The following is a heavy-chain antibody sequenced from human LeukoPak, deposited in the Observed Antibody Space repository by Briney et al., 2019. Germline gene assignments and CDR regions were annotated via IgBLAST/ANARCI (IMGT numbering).Heavy chain of an antibody. D-gene: IGHD3-22*01. CDR1: GFTFSSYS. CDR3: AKRRWDSSGYFDY. CDR2: ITGGGDYT. Sequence: GGSLRLSCATFGFTFSSYSMTWVRQAPGKGLEWVSAITGGGDYTDYADSVKGRFTISRDNSKNTLYLQMSSLRAGDTALYYCAKRRWDSSGYFDYWGQGTLVTVSS. V-gene: IGHV3-23*01. J-gene: IGHJ4*02.